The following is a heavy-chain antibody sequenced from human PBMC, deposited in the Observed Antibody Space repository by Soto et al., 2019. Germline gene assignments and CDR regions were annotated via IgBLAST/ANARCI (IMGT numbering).Heavy chain of an antibody. CDR3: ARGLPREVGATPYYFDY. V-gene: IGHV3-11*05. CDR1: GFTFSDYY. D-gene: IGHD1-26*01. Sequence: QVQLVESGGGLVKPRGSLRLSCAASGFTFSDYYMSWIRQAPGKGLEWVSYINSRSTYTNYADSVKGRFTISRDNAKNSMYLQMNSLGAEDTAVYYCARGLPREVGATPYYFDYWGQGTLVTVSS. J-gene: IGHJ4*02. CDR2: INSRSTYT.